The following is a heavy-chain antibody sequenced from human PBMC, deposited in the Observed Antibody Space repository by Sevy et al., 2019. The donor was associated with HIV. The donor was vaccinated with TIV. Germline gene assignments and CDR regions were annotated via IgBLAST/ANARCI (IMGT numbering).Heavy chain of an antibody. CDR1: GFTFSSYG. Sequence: GGSPRLSCAASGFTFSSYGMHWVRQAPGKGLEWVAIISYDGSNKYYADSVKGRFTISRDNSKNTLYLQMNSLRAEDTAVYYCAKVLVVIPEPYYYYGMDVWGQGTTVTVSS. D-gene: IGHD3-22*01. V-gene: IGHV3-30*18. CDR2: ISYDGSNK. J-gene: IGHJ6*02. CDR3: AKVLVVIPEPYYYYGMDV.